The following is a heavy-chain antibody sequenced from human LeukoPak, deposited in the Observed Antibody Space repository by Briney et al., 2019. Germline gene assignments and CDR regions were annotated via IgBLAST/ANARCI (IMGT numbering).Heavy chain of an antibody. D-gene: IGHD5-24*01. CDR3: GRDKDGYNLGFDY. V-gene: IGHV3-53*01. Sequence: GGSLRLSCAASGFTASSNYMSWVRQAPGKGLEWVSAIYSGGSTYYADSVKGRFTISRDNSKNTLYLQMNSLRAEDTAVYYCGRDKDGYNLGFDYWGQATLVTVCS. CDR1: GFTASSNY. CDR2: IYSGGST. J-gene: IGHJ4*02.